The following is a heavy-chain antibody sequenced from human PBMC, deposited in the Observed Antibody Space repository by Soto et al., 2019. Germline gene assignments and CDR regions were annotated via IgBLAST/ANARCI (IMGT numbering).Heavy chain of an antibody. D-gene: IGHD6-25*01. CDR2: ISYDGRNI. Sequence: GGSLRLSCAASGFTVSSFAMHWVRQAPGKGLEWVAIISYDGRNIYYADSVRGRFTISRDKSKDTLYLQLDSLRAEDTAVYHCARGSSSAWLLDNWGQGTLVTVSS. CDR3: ARGSSSAWLLDN. V-gene: IGHV3-30*04. CDR1: GFTVSSFA. J-gene: IGHJ4*02.